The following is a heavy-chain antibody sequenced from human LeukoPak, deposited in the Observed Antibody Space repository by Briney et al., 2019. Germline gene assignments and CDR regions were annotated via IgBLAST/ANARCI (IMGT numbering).Heavy chain of an antibody. Sequence: SETLSLTCAVSGGSISSYYWSWIRQPPGKGLEWIGYIYYSGSTNYNPSLKSRVTISVDTSKNQFSLKLSSVTAVDTAVYYCARLYYDSSRYPNWFDPWGQGTLVTVSS. CDR1: GGSISSYY. V-gene: IGHV4-59*08. CDR2: IYYSGST. CDR3: ARLYYDSSRYPNWFDP. J-gene: IGHJ5*02. D-gene: IGHD3-22*01.